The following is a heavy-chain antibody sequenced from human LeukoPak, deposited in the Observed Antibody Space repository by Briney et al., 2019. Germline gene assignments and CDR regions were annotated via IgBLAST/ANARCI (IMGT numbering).Heavy chain of an antibody. CDR3: ARDGIVVVVAATHNYYYYYGMDV. V-gene: IGHV1-18*01. CDR2: ISAYNGNT. CDR1: GYTFTSYG. J-gene: IGHJ6*02. D-gene: IGHD2-15*01. Sequence: ASVKVSCKASGYTFTSYGISWVRQAPGQGLEWMGWISAYNGNTNYAQKLQGRVTMTTDTSTSTAYMELRSLRSDDTAVYYCARDGIVVVVAATHNYYYYYGMDVWGQGTTVTVSS.